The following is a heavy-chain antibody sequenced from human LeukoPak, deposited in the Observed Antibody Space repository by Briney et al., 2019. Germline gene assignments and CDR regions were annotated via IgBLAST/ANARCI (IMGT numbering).Heavy chain of an antibody. CDR2: INPSGGDT. CDR3: ARALHYGDYFFDY. Sequence: VASVKVSCKASGYILSSYNMHWVRQAPGQGLEWLGIINPSGGDTKYAQKFQGRVTLTRDKSTSTVYMELSSLTSDDTAVYYCARALHYGDYFFDYWGQGTLVTVSS. V-gene: IGHV1-46*01. CDR1: GYILSSYN. J-gene: IGHJ4*02. D-gene: IGHD4-17*01.